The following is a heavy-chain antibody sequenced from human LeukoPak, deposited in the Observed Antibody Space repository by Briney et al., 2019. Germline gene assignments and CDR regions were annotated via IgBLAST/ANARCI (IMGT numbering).Heavy chain of an antibody. CDR2: IGSSGSTV. CDR3: ARDTLEYSNSPDALDI. CDR1: GFTFSSYS. V-gene: IGHV3-48*02. D-gene: IGHD4-23*01. Sequence: GGSLRLSCAASGFTFSSYSMNWVRQAPGEGLEWVSYIGSSGSTVYYADSVKGRFTISRDNAKNSLYMQIESLRDEDTAIYYCARDTLEYSNSPDALDIWGQGTMVTVSS. J-gene: IGHJ3*02.